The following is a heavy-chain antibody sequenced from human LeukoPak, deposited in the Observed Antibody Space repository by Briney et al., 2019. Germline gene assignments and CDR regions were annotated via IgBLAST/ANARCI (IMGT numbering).Heavy chain of an antibody. CDR2: ISSNGGST. V-gene: IGHV3-64*01. CDR1: GFTFSSYA. CDR3: TRAQGVTPFDY. J-gene: IGHJ4*02. D-gene: IGHD2-15*01. Sequence: GGSLRLSCAASGFTFSSYAMHWVRQAPGKGLEYVSAISSNGGSTYYANSVKGRFTISRDNSKSTLYLQMGSLRAEDMAVYYCTRAQGVTPFDYWGQGTLVTVSS.